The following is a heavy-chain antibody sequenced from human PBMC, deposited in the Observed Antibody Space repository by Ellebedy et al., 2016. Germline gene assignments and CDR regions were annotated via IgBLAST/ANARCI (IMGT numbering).Heavy chain of an antibody. Sequence: SETLSLTCTVSGVSISANLYYWVWIRQTPGKGLEWIASIFHLETTHYNPSLKSRVTISQDKSKNQFFLQMNSVTAADTAVYYCAGGRFTGVGRGWWWFDPWGQGTSVTVSS. V-gene: IGHV4-39*07. CDR3: AGGRFTGVGRGWWWFDP. D-gene: IGHD6-19*01. CDR1: GVSISANLYY. CDR2: IFHLETT. J-gene: IGHJ5*02.